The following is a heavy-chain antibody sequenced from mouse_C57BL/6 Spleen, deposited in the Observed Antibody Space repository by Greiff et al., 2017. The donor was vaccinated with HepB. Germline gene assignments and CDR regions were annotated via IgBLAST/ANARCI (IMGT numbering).Heavy chain of an antibody. CDR1: GYAFTNYL. CDR3: ARNGYEDYAMDY. J-gene: IGHJ4*01. D-gene: IGHD2-2*01. CDR2: FNPGSGGT. Sequence: VQLQESGAELVRPGTSVKVSCKASGYAFTNYLIEWVKQRPGQGLEWIGVFNPGSGGTNYNEKFKGKATLTADKSSSTAYMQLSSLTSEDSAVYFCARNGYEDYAMDYWGQGTSVTVSS. V-gene: IGHV1-54*01.